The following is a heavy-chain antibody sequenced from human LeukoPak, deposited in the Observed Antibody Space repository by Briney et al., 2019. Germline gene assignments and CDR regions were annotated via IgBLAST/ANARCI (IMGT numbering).Heavy chain of an antibody. Sequence: PSETLSLTCAVYGGSFSGYYWSWIRQPPGKGLEWIGEINHSGSTNYNPSLKSRVTISVDTSKNQFSLKLSSVTAADTAVYYCASNQRARSNPYYFDYWGQGTLVTVSS. CDR3: ASNQRARSNPYYFDY. V-gene: IGHV4-34*01. CDR2: INHSGST. J-gene: IGHJ4*02. D-gene: IGHD4-11*01. CDR1: GGSFSGYY.